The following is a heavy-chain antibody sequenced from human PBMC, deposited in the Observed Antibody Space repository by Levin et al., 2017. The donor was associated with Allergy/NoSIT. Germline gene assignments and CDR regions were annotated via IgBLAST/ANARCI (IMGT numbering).Heavy chain of an antibody. CDR1: GFTFSNYP. CDR3: ARHLLAAGREYDY. Sequence: GESLKISCTASGFTFSNYPMSWVRQTPGKGLEWISAIGASSGTTYYTDSVKGRFTISKDYSNNILYLQMNSLRAEDTAVYYCARHLLAAGREYDYWGQGALITVSS. V-gene: IGHV3-23*01. D-gene: IGHD6-13*01. J-gene: IGHJ4*02. CDR2: IGASSGTT.